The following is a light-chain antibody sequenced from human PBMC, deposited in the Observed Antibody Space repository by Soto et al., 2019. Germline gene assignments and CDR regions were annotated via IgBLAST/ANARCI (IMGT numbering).Light chain of an antibody. CDR1: QSVSSY. CDR2: DAS. Sequence: EIVLTQSPATLSLSPGERATLSCRASQSVSSYLAWYQQKPGQAPRLLIYDASNRATGIPARFSGSGSGTDFTLTISSLVPGDFAVYYCQQRSNWPSFGGGTKVEIK. J-gene: IGKJ4*01. V-gene: IGKV3-11*01. CDR3: QQRSNWPS.